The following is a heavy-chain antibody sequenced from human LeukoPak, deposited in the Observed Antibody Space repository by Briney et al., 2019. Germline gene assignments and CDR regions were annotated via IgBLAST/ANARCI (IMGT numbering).Heavy chain of an antibody. V-gene: IGHV1-69*13. CDR1: GGTFSSYA. J-gene: IGHJ4*02. CDR3: ARVSIRGLRFLEQGVGRYYFDY. Sequence: SVKVSCKASGGTFSSYAISWVRQAPGQGLEWMGGIIPIFGTANYAQKFQGRVTITADESTSTAYMELSSLRSEDTAVYYCARVSIRGLRFLEQGVGRYYFDYWGQGTLVTVSS. D-gene: IGHD3-3*01. CDR2: IIPIFGTA.